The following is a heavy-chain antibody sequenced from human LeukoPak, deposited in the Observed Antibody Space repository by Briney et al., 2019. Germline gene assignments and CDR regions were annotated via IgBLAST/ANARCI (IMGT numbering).Heavy chain of an antibody. J-gene: IGHJ4*02. CDR3: AKGSFVFLEWLSGVLDY. Sequence: GGSLRLSCAASGFTFSSYAMSWVRQAPGKGLEWVSAISGSGGSTYYADSVKSRFTISRDNSKNTLYLQMNSLRAEDTAVYYCAKGSFVFLEWLSGVLDYWGQGTLVTVSS. D-gene: IGHD3-3*01. CDR1: GFTFSSYA. V-gene: IGHV3-23*01. CDR2: ISGSGGST.